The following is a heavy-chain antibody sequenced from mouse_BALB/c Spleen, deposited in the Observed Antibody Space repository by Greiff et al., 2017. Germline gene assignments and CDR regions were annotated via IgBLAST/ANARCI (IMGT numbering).Heavy chain of an antibody. J-gene: IGHJ4*01. CDR2: INPYNDGT. V-gene: IGHV1-14*01. Sequence: EVKLVESGPELVKPGASVKMSCKASGYTFTSYVMHWVKQKPGQGLEWIGYINPYNDGTKYNEKFKGKATLTSDKSSSTAYMELSSLTSEDSAVYYCARPKGYYAMDYWGQGTSVTVSS. CDR1: GYTFTSYV. CDR3: ARPKGYYAMDY.